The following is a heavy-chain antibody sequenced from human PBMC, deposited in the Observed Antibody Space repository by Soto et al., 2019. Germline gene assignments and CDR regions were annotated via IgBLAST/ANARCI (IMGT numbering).Heavy chain of an antibody. CDR2: IIPILGIA. CDR1: GGTFRSYT. CDR3: ARDGIQLWKGGPFDY. V-gene: IGHV1-69*08. J-gene: IGHJ4*02. D-gene: IGHD5-18*01. Sequence: QVQLVQSGAEVKKPGSSVKVSCKASGGTFRSYTISWVRQAPGQGLEWMGRIIPILGIANYAQKFQGRVTITADKSTSTAYMELSSLRSEDTAVYYCARDGIQLWKGGPFDYWGQGTLVTVSS.